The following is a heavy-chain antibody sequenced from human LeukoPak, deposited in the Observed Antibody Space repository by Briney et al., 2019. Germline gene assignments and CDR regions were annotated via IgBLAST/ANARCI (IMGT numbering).Heavy chain of an antibody. CDR3: AKNYGSGTYYNYFDS. CDR1: GFTFSSFA. D-gene: IGHD3-10*01. Sequence: SGGSLRLSCAASGFTFSSFAMSWVRRAPGKGLDWVSSICSSGGATYYADSVKGRFSISRDNSANTLYLQINSLRAEDTAVFYCAKNYGSGTYYNYFDSWGQGTLVTVSS. J-gene: IGHJ4*02. V-gene: IGHV3-23*01. CDR2: ICSSGGAT.